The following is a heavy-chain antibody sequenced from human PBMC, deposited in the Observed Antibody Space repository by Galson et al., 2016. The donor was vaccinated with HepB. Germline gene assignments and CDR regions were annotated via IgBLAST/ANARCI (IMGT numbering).Heavy chain of an antibody. D-gene: IGHD6-19*01. CDR3: ARPYTPTGWSSSY. Sequence: SLRLSCAASGFTFSMYWMGWVRQAPGREPEWLANIKQDGSETHYVDSVKGRFIISRDNAKNLMYLQMNSLRAEDTAVYYCARPYTPTGWSSSYWGQGTLVTVSS. CDR1: GFTFSMYW. CDR2: IKQDGSET. V-gene: IGHV3-7*03. J-gene: IGHJ4*02.